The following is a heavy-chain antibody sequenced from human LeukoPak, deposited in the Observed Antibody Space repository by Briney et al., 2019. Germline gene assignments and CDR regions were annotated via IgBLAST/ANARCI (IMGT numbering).Heavy chain of an antibody. V-gene: IGHV1-2*02. D-gene: IGHD6-6*01. J-gene: IGHJ4*02. Sequence: ASVKVSCKASGYTFTSYGISWVRQAPGQGLEWMGWINPNSGGTNYAQKFQGRVTMTRDTSISTAYMELSRLRSDDTAVYYCARARQLVPGGDYWGQGTLVTVSS. CDR3: ARARQLVPGGDY. CDR1: GYTFTSYG. CDR2: INPNSGGT.